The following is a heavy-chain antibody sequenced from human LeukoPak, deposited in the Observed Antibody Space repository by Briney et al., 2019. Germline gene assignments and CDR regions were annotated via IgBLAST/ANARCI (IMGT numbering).Heavy chain of an antibody. CDR1: GGSISSYY. CDR2: IYTSGST. Sequence: SETLSLTCTVSGGSISSYYWSWIRQPPGKGLEWIGYIYTSGSTNYNPSLKSRVTISVDTSKNQFSLKPSSVTAADTAVYYCARHPSLSITNWGQGTLVTVSS. CDR3: ARHPSLSITN. D-gene: IGHD1-1*01. J-gene: IGHJ4*02. V-gene: IGHV4-4*09.